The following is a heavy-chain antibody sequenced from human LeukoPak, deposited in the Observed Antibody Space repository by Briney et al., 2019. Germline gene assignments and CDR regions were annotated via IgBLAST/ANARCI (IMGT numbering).Heavy chain of an antibody. J-gene: IGHJ5*02. CDR3: AREISYSSGWSEGDWFDP. D-gene: IGHD6-19*01. V-gene: IGHV3-11*01. Sequence: GGSLRLSCAASGFTFSDYYMSWIRQAPGKGLEWVSYISSSGSTIYYADSVKGRFTISRDNAKNSLYLQMNSLRAEDTAVYYCAREISYSSGWSEGDWFDPWGQGTLVTVSS. CDR1: GFTFSDYY. CDR2: ISSSGSTI.